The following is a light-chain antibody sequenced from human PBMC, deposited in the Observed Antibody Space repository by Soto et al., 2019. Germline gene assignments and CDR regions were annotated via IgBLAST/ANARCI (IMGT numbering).Light chain of an antibody. Sequence: QSALTQPASVSGSPRQSITISCTGTSSDVGGYNYVSWYQQHPGKVPKLMIYDVNNRPSGVSNRFSGSKSGNTASLTISGLQAEDEADYYCSSYTSSYTYVFGTGTKLTVL. J-gene: IGLJ1*01. CDR3: SSYTSSYTYV. V-gene: IGLV2-14*01. CDR1: SSDVGGYNY. CDR2: DVN.